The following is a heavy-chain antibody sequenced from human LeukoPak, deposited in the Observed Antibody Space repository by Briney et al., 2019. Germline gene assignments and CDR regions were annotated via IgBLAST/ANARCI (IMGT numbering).Heavy chain of an antibody. Sequence: GGSLRLSCAASGFSLSSYSMNWVRQARGKGLEWVSHISSSNTNIYYADSVKGRFTISRDNAKNSLYLQMSSLRAEDTAVYYCARGYCSRTTCHFDYWGQGTLVTVSS. CDR3: ARGYCSRTTCHFDY. CDR1: GFSLSSYS. J-gene: IGHJ4*02. V-gene: IGHV3-21*06. CDR2: ISSSNTNI. D-gene: IGHD2-2*01.